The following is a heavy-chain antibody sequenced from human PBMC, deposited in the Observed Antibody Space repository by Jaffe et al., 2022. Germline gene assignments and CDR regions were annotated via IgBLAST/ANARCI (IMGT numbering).Heavy chain of an antibody. CDR1: GFTFSSYG. V-gene: IGHV3-30*02. Sequence: QVQLVESGGGVVQPGGSLRLSCAASGFTFSSYGMHWVRQAPGKGLEWVAFIRYDGSNKYYADSVKGRFTISRDNSKNTLYLQMNSLRAEDTAVYYCAKAGLRYSSSSTFLDYWGQGTLVTVSS. J-gene: IGHJ4*02. CDR3: AKAGLRYSSSSTFLDY. CDR2: IRYDGSNK. D-gene: IGHD6-6*01.